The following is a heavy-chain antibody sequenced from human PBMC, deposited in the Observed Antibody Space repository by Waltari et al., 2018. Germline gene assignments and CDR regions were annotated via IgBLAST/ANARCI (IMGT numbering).Heavy chain of an antibody. CDR1: GGTFSSYA. D-gene: IGHD2-8*01. CDR2: ISPIFGTA. Sequence: QVQLVQSGAEVKKPGSSVKVSCKASGGTFSSYAISWVRQAPGQGLEWMGGISPIFGTANDAQKFQGRVTITADESTSTAYMELSSLRSEDTAVYYCARGCTNGVCYHYYGMDVWGQGTTVTVSS. CDR3: ARGCTNGVCYHYYGMDV. J-gene: IGHJ6*02. V-gene: IGHV1-69*01.